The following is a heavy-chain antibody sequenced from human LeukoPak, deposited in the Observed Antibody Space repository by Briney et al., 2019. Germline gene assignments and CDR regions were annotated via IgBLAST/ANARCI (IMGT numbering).Heavy chain of an antibody. V-gene: IGHV3-21*01. CDR1: GFTFSYYT. Sequence: KAGGSLRLSCAASGFTFSYYTMIWVRQAPGRGLEWVSFISSSSTYIYYADSVKGRFTISRDNAKNSLYLQMNSLRAEDTAIYYCAKSFYGDRDYWGQGTLVTVSS. J-gene: IGHJ4*02. CDR3: AKSFYGDRDY. CDR2: ISSSSTYI. D-gene: IGHD4-17*01.